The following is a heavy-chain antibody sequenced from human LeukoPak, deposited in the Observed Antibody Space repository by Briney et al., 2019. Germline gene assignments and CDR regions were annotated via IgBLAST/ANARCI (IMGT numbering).Heavy chain of an antibody. V-gene: IGHV4-39*07. CDR3: ARDSVTSSSWSFDY. J-gene: IGHJ4*02. D-gene: IGHD6-13*01. CDR2: IYYSGST. Sequence: WVRQAPGKGLEWIGSIYYSGSTYYNPSLKSRVTISVDTSKNQFSLKLSSVTAADTAVYYCARDSVTSSSWSFDYWGQGTLVTVSS.